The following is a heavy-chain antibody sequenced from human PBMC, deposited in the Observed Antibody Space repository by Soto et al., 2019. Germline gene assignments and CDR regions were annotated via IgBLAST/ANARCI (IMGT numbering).Heavy chain of an antibody. CDR2: ISYDGSNK. J-gene: IGHJ6*02. V-gene: IGHV3-30*03. Sequence: GGSLRLSCAASGFPFSSYGMHWVRQAPGKGLEWVAVISYDGSNKYYADSVKGRFTISRENAKNSLYLQMNSLRAGDTAVYYCARDRYYDILTGYYYYYGMDVWGQGTTVTVSS. CDR1: GFPFSSYG. D-gene: IGHD3-9*01. CDR3: ARDRYYDILTGYYYYYGMDV.